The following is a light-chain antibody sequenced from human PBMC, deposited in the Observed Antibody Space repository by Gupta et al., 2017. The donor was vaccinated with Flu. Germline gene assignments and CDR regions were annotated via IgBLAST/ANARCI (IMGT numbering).Light chain of an antibody. CDR1: ESVRNN. Sequence: DIVMTHSPATLSVSPGESATLSCRASESVRNNLAWYQQKPGQAPRLLIYGASTRATNIPARFSGSESGTEFTLTINGLQSEDFGVYYCQQDDNWPRTFGQGTQVEIK. V-gene: IGKV3-15*01. J-gene: IGKJ1*01. CDR3: QQDDNWPRT. CDR2: GAS.